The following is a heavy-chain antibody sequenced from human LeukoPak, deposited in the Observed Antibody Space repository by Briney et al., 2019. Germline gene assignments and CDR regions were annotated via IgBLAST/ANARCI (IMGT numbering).Heavy chain of an antibody. D-gene: IGHD5-18*01. J-gene: IGHJ4*02. CDR2: IHSSGST. V-gene: IGHV4-4*07. CDR1: EGSITPYY. CDR3: ARGLSGDSYGLGY. Sequence: SETLSLTCTVSEGSITPYYWSWIRQPAGKGLELIGRIHSSGSTNYNPSLKSRVIMSVDTSRNQFSLMLTSVTAADTAVYYCARGLSGDSYGLGYWGQGTRVTVSS.